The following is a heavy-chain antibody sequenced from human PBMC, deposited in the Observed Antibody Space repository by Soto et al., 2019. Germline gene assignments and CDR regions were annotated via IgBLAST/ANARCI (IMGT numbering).Heavy chain of an antibody. J-gene: IGHJ4*02. D-gene: IGHD6-19*01. CDR1: GFTFSDCA. Sequence: PGGSLRLSCGGSGFTFSDCAMSWVRQAPGKGLEWVSGISGTGRSTFYADSVKDRFTISRDNSKNTVYLQMTSLRAEDTAVYYCPKGTTSGWYLFDYWGQGTLVTVSS. V-gene: IGHV3-23*01. CDR3: PKGTTSGWYLFDY. CDR2: ISGTGRST.